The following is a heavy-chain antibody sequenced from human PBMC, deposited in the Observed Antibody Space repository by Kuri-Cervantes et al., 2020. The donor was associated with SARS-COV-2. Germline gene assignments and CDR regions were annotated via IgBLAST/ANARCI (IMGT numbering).Heavy chain of an antibody. CDR2: IYYGGST. J-gene: IGHJ3*02. D-gene: IGHD3-3*01. CDR3: ASQVTIFGVEYDAFDI. V-gene: IGHV4-59*11. Sequence: GSLRLSCTASGGSISRHYWSWIRQPPGKGLEWIGYIYYGGSTNYNPSLKNRVTISMDTSKNQFSLMLSSMTAADTAVYYCASQVTIFGVEYDAFDIWGQGTTVTVSS. CDR1: GGSISRHY.